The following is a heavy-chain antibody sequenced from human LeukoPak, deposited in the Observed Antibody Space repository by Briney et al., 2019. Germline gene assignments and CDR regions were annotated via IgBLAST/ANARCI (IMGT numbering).Heavy chain of an antibody. V-gene: IGHV4-59*08. CDR2: IYYSGSP. Sequence: PSETLSLTCTVYGGSISSYYWSSIRQPPGKGLGWIGYIYYSGSPNYNPPLKSRVTISVDTSKDQFSLKLSSVTAADTAVYYCARRHYYFGMDVWGQGTRVTVSS. CDR3: ARRHYYFGMDV. J-gene: IGHJ6*02. CDR1: GGSISSYY.